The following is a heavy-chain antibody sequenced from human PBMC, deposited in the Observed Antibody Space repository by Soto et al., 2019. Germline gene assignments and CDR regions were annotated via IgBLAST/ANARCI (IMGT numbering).Heavy chain of an antibody. CDR3: AHSKWALEWLLSYRLGQYNWFDP. CDR2: IYWNDDK. CDR1: GFSLSTSGVG. J-gene: IGHJ5*02. Sequence: QITLKESGPTLVKPTQTLTLTCTFSGFSLSTSGVGVGWIRQPPGKALEWLALIYWNDDKRYSPSLKSRLTITKDTSKNQVVLTMTNMDPVDTATYYCAHSKWALEWLLSYRLGQYNWFDPWGQGTLVTVSS. V-gene: IGHV2-5*01. D-gene: IGHD3-3*01.